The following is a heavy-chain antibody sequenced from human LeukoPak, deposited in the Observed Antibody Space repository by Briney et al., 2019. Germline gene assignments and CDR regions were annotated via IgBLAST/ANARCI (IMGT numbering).Heavy chain of an antibody. CDR3: AKGGCSGGSCSFLFDY. D-gene: IGHD2-15*01. J-gene: IGHJ4*02. CDR1: GFIFSNYG. Sequence: GGSLRLSCAASGFIFSNYGMNWVRQAPGKGLEWVAAISASGSATSYADSVRGRFTISRDNSKSTTYLQMNSLRAEDTAVFYCAKGGCSGGSCSFLFDYWGQGTLVTVSS. CDR2: ISASGSAT. V-gene: IGHV3-23*01.